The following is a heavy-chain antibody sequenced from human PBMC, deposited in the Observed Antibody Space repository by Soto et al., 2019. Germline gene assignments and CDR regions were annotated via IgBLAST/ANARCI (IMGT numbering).Heavy chain of an antibody. D-gene: IGHD2-15*01. V-gene: IGHV1-18*01. CDR2: ISAYNGNT. J-gene: IGHJ6*02. Sequence: QVQLVQSGAEVKKPGASVKVSCKASGYTFTSYGISWVRQAPGQGLEWMGWISAYNGNTNYAQKLQGRVTMTTDTSTSTAYMELRSLRSDDTAGYYCARDSPPAVVAYYAYGMDVWGQGTTVTVSS. CDR1: GYTFTSYG. CDR3: ARDSPPAVVAYYAYGMDV.